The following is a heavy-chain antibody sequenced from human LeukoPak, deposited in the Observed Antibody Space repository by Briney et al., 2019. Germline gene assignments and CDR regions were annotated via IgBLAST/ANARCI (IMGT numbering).Heavy chain of an antibody. J-gene: IGHJ6*02. Sequence: GGSLRLSCAASGSTFSNHYMHWVRQAPGKGLVSVSRIDPNGRYTSYADSVKGRFTISRDNRKNSLYLQMNSLTTEDTAFYYCAKDTRSGGYYYYGMDVWGQGTTVTISS. CDR2: IDPNGRYT. V-gene: IGHV3-74*01. D-gene: IGHD2-2*01. CDR3: AKDTRSGGYYYYGMDV. CDR1: GSTFSNHY.